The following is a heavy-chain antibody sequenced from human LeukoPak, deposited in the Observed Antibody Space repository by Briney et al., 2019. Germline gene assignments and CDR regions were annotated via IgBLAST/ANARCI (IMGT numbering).Heavy chain of an antibody. CDR1: GFTFTTYW. CDR3: ARTSPTSHFDF. D-gene: IGHD3-16*01. Sequence: GGSLRLSCAASGFTFTTYWMHWVRQAPGMGLVWVSRINGDGRSSNYADSVKGRFTISRDNARNTLYLQMNSLRAEDTALYYCARTSPTSHFDFWGQGTLVTVSS. CDR2: INGDGRSS. V-gene: IGHV3-74*01. J-gene: IGHJ4*02.